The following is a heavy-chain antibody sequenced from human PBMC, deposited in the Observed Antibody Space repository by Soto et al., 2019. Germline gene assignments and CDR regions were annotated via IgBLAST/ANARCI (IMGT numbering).Heavy chain of an antibody. CDR1: GGTFSSYA. D-gene: IGHD1-1*01. J-gene: IGHJ6*02. CDR2: IIPIFGTA. V-gene: IGHV1-69*01. CDR3: AREGTGDYYYGMDV. Sequence: QVQLVQSGAEVKKPGSSVKVSCKASGGTFSSYAISWVRQAPGQGLEWMGGIIPIFGTANYAQKFQGRVTITADESTSTAYMERSSLRSEDTAVYYCAREGTGDYYYGMDVWGQGTTVTVSS.